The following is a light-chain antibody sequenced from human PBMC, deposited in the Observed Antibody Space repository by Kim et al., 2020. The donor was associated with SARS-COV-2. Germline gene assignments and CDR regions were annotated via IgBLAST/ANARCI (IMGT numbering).Light chain of an antibody. CDR3: QQYKSYPWT. Sequence: SASVGDRVTITCRASQTISSWLAWYQQKPGKAPKVLIYKASTLESGVPSRFSGSESGTEFTLTISSLQPDDSATYYCQQYKSYPWTFGQGTKVEIK. V-gene: IGKV1-5*03. CDR2: KAS. J-gene: IGKJ1*01. CDR1: QTISSW.